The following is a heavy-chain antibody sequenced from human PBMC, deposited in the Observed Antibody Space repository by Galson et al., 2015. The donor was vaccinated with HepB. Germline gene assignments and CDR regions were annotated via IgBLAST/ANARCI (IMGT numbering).Heavy chain of an antibody. V-gene: IGHV1-18*01. CDR1: GYTFTDFG. J-gene: IGHJ6*03. Sequence: SVKVSCKASGYTFTDFGISWVRQAPGQGLEWMGWISPYNGNTNYAQYLQGRVSVTADTSTSTAYMELRSLRSDDTAVYYCARVKYCSTTICYWNCYYCMDVWGKGTTVSVSS. CDR2: ISPYNGNT. CDR3: ARVKYCSTTICYWNCYYCMDV. D-gene: IGHD2-2*01.